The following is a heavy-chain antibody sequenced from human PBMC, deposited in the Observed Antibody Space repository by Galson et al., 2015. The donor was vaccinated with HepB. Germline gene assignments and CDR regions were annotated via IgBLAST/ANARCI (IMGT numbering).Heavy chain of an antibody. D-gene: IGHD6-13*01. CDR1: GFTVSSNY. CDR3: ARAGSSWYREDDAFDI. V-gene: IGHV3-66*01. J-gene: IGHJ3*02. CDR2: IYSGGST. Sequence: SLRLSCAASGFTVSSNYMSWVRQAPGKGLEWVSVIYSGGSTYYADSVKGRFTISRDNSKNTLYLQMNSLRAEDTAVYYCARAGSSWYREDDAFDIWGQGTMVTVSS.